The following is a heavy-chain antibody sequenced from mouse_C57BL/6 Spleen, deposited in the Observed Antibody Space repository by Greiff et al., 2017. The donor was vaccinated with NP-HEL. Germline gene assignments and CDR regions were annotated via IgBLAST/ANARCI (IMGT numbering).Heavy chain of an antibody. D-gene: IGHD6-1*01. CDR1: GFNIKDDY. CDR2: IDPENGDT. Sequence: EVQLQQSGAELVRPGASVKLSCTASGFNIKDDYMHWVKQRPEQGLEWIGWIDPENGDTEYASKFQGKATITADTSSNTAYLQLSSRTSEDTAVYYCTTSAGGYWGQGTTLTVSS. V-gene: IGHV14-4*01. J-gene: IGHJ2*01. CDR3: TTSAGGY.